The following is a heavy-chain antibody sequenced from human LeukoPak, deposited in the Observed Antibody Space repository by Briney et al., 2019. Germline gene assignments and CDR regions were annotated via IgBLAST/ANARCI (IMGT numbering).Heavy chain of an antibody. Sequence: GGSLRLSCAASGFTFSSYEMNWVRQATGKGLEWVSYISSSGSTIYYADSVKGRFTISRDNAKNSLYLQMNSLRAEDTAVYYCARDSSGWPFDYWGQGTLVTVSS. J-gene: IGHJ4*02. V-gene: IGHV3-48*03. CDR2: ISSSGSTI. D-gene: IGHD6-19*01. CDR3: ARDSSGWPFDY. CDR1: GFTFSSYE.